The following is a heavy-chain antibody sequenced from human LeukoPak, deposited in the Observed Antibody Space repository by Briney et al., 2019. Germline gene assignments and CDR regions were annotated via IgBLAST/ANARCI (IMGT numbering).Heavy chain of an antibody. Sequence: ASVKVSCKASGHTLTSNGISWVRQAPGQGLEWMGWINTYNGDTNYAQNLQGRVTMTTDTSTSTAYMELRSLRSDDTAVYYCARDLGCSGGSCYDFEYFQHWGQGTLVTVSS. J-gene: IGHJ1*01. CDR3: ARDLGCSGGSCYDFEYFQH. CDR2: INTYNGDT. CDR1: GHTLTSNG. V-gene: IGHV1-18*01. D-gene: IGHD2-15*01.